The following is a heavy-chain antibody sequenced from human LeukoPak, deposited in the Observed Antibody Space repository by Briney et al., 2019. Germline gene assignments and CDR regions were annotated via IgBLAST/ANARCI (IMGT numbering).Heavy chain of an antibody. Sequence: SETLSLTCTVSGGSISSSSYYWGWIRQPPGKGLEWIGNFYSSGSTYYSPSLKSRVTISVDTSKNQFSLKLSSVTAADTAVYYCARDITAAPENWGQGTLVTVSS. CDR2: FYSSGST. CDR1: GGSISSSSYY. V-gene: IGHV4-39*07. J-gene: IGHJ4*02. CDR3: ARDITAAPEN. D-gene: IGHD6-13*01.